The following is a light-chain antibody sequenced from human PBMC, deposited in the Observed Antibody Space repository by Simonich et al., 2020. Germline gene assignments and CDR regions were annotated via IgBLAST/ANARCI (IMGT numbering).Light chain of an antibody. Sequence: NFMLTQPHSVSESPGKTVTISCTRSSGSIASNYVQWYQQRPGSAPTTVIYEDNQSPSGVPGRFSGSIDSSSNSASLTISGLKAEDEADYYCQSYDSSNHVVFGGGTKLTVL. CDR1: SGSIASNY. CDR3: QSYDSSNHVV. J-gene: IGLJ2*01. V-gene: IGLV6-57*03. CDR2: EDN.